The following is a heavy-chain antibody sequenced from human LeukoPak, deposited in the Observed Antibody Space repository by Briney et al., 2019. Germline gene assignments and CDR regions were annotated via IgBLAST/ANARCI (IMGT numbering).Heavy chain of an antibody. CDR3: ARGYCSGGSCPRYYYYYYGMDV. V-gene: IGHV4-34*01. Sequence: SETLSLTCTVSGGSISSYYWSWIRRPPGKGLEWIGEINHSGSTNYNPSLKSRVTISVDTSKNQFSLKLSSVTAADTAVYYCARGYCSGGSCPRYYYYYYGMDVWGQGTTVTVSS. CDR1: GGSISSYY. J-gene: IGHJ6*02. D-gene: IGHD2-15*01. CDR2: INHSGST.